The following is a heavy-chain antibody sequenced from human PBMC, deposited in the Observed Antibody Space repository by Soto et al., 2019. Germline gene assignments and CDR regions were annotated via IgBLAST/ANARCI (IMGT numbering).Heavy chain of an antibody. CDR1: GYTFSDYY. CDR3: TRGLLPTKIRLDLPGY. Sequence: ASVKVSCKTSGYTFSDYYMHWVRQAPGQGLEWMGWINPNNGGTRYARKFRGRVTLTRDTSVSTAYMELGSLKSDDTAIYYCTRGLLPTKIRLDLPGYWGQGTLVTVSS. V-gene: IGHV1-2*02. J-gene: IGHJ4*02. CDR2: INPNNGGT. D-gene: IGHD1-1*01.